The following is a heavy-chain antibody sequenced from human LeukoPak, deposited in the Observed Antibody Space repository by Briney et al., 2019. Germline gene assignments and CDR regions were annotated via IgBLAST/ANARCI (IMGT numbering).Heavy chain of an antibody. V-gene: IGHV4-39*01. D-gene: IGHD6-6*01. CDR2: IYYSGST. J-gene: IGHJ4*02. Sequence: SETLSLTCTVSGGSISSSSYYWGWIRQPPGKGLEWIGSIYYSGSTYYNPSLKSRVTISVDTSKNQFSLKLSSVTAADTAVYYCARHKLEGIAARVHYFDYWGQGTLVTVSS. CDR3: ARHKLEGIAARVHYFDY. CDR1: GGSISSSSYY.